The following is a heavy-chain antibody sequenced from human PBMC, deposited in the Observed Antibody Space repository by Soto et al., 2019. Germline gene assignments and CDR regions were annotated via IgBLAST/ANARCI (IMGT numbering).Heavy chain of an antibody. V-gene: IGHV3-30-3*01. CDR3: ATWEERYFQD. J-gene: IGHJ1*01. D-gene: IGHD1-26*01. CDR2: ISHDGSHK. Sequence: QVQLVESGGGVVQPGRSLRLSCAASGFTFNSFTMHWVRQAPGKGLEWVAVISHDGSHKYSADSVKGRFTISRDDSKNTLYLQMSSLRVEDTAIYYCATWEERYFQDWGQGTLVTVPS. CDR1: GFTFNSFT.